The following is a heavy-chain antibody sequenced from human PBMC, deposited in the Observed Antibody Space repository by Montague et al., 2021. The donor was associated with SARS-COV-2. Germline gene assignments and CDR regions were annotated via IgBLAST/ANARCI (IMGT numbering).Heavy chain of an antibody. V-gene: IGHV3-11*01. CDR1: GFSFSDYY. D-gene: IGHD3-3*01. J-gene: IGHJ4*02. Sequence: SLRLSCAASGFSFSDYYMTWIRQAPGKGLEWVSYISSGGLSIYYSDSVKGRSTISRDNANKTLFLQMNSLRAEDTAVYYCARRGKAITVPHFDYWGQGTPVAVSS. CDR3: ARRGKAITVPHFDY. CDR2: ISSGGLSI.